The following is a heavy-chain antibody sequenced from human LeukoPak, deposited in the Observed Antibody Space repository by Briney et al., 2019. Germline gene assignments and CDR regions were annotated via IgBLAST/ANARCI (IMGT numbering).Heavy chain of an antibody. D-gene: IGHD3-3*01. CDR3: ARGRKFLRSGPDY. Sequence: GGSLRLSCAATGFTFSDYYINWIRQAPGKGLEWVAYISPDGSSTFYADSVQGRFTISRDNAQNSLYLQMNSLRVEDTAFYYCARGRKFLRSGPDYWGQGTLVIVSS. CDR1: GFTFSDYY. J-gene: IGHJ4*02. V-gene: IGHV3-11*01. CDR2: ISPDGSST.